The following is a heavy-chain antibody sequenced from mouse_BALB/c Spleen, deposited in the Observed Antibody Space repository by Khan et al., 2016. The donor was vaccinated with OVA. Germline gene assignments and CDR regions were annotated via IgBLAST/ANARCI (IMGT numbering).Heavy chain of an antibody. CDR3: ARSGTYYYAMDY. J-gene: IGHJ4*01. D-gene: IGHD3-1*01. V-gene: IGHV3-2*02. CDR1: GYSITSDYA. Sequence: VQLKESGPGLVKPSQSLSLTCTVTGYSITSDYAWNWIRQFPGNKLEWMGYISYSGSTSYNPSLKSRISITRDTSKNQFFLQLNSVTTEDTARYICARSGTYYYAMDYWGQGTSVTVSS. CDR2: ISYSGST.